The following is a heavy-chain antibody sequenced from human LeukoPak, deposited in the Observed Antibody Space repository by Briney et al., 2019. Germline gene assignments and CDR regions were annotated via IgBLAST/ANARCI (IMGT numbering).Heavy chain of an antibody. J-gene: IGHJ1*01. V-gene: IGHV3-53*01. Sequence: PGGSLRLSCAASGFTVSSNYMSWVRQAPGKGLEWVSVIYSGGSTYYADPVKGRFTISRDNSKNTLYMQMNSLRAEDTAVYYCAKAPTPVVAATLFHHWGQGTLVTVS. CDR1: GFTVSSNY. D-gene: IGHD2-15*01. CDR2: IYSGGST. CDR3: AKAPTPVVAATLFHH.